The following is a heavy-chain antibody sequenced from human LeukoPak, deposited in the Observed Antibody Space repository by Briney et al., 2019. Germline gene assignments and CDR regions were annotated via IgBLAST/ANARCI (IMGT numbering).Heavy chain of an antibody. CDR3: TRDPIPYLVVAGKSDDY. CDR2: ISGSGGST. CDR1: GFTFSSYA. J-gene: IGHJ4*02. Sequence: GGSLRLSCAASGFTFSSYAMSWVRQAPGKGLEWVSAISGSGGSTYYADSVKGRFTISRDNSKNTLYLQMNSLRAEDTAVYYCTRDPIPYLVVAGKSDDYWGQGTLVTVSS. D-gene: IGHD6-19*01. V-gene: IGHV3-23*01.